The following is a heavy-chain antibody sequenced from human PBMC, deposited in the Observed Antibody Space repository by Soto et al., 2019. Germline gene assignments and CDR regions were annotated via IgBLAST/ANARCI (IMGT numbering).Heavy chain of an antibody. V-gene: IGHV2-5*02. CDR1: GFSLTTDRVG. CDR3: AHAYGGRSLY. J-gene: IGHJ4*02. Sequence: QITLKESGPTLVKPTQTLTLTCTFSGFSLTTDRVGVGWIRQPPGEALEWLAVIYGDDSKTYRPSLESRLTITKDTSKNPVALTMTNMDSLATATYYCAHAYGGRSLYWGQGTLVTVSS. D-gene: IGHD1-26*01. CDR2: IYGDDSK.